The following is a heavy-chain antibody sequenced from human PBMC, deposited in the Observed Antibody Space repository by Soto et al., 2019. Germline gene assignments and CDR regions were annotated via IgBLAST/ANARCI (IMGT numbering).Heavy chain of an antibody. D-gene: IGHD6-19*01. CDR2: ISGSGGST. CDR1: GFTFSSYA. J-gene: IGHJ4*02. CDR3: AKDQVPYSSGWYFDY. Sequence: GGSLRLSCAASGFTFSSYAMSWVRQAPGKGLEWVSAISGSGGSTYYADSVKGRFTISRDNSKNTLYLQMNSLRAEDTAVYYCAKDQVPYSSGWYFDYWGQGTLVTVSS. V-gene: IGHV3-23*01.